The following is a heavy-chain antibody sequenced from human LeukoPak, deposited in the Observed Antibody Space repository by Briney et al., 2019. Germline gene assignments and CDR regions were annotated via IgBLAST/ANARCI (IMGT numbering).Heavy chain of an antibody. CDR2: ISDNGDDT. Sequence: GGSLRLYCAASGFTFSSYAMIWVRQAPGKGLDWVSSISDNGDDTYYADSVKGRFTISRDNSDNTLYLQMNSLRADDAAVYYCAKGYYGNYVTVDYWGQGTLVTVSS. CDR3: AKGYYGNYVTVDY. J-gene: IGHJ4*02. D-gene: IGHD4-11*01. CDR1: GFTFSSYA. V-gene: IGHV3-23*01.